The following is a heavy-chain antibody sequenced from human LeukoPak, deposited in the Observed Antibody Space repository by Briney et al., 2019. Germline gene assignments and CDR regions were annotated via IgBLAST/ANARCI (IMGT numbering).Heavy chain of an antibody. CDR2: INPDGSNM. D-gene: IGHD3-3*01. J-gene: IGHJ4*02. CDR3: VSGFLQWLY. Sequence: GGSLGLSCAASGFSFSSYWMSWVRQAPGKGLEWVANINPDGSNMLYVDSVKGRFTISRDNAKNPLYLQMYNLRAEDTAVYFCVSGFLQWLYWGQGTLVTVSS. V-gene: IGHV3-7*01. CDR1: GFSFSSYW.